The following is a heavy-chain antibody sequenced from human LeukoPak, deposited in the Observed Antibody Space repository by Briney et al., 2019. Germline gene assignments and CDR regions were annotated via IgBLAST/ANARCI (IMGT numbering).Heavy chain of an antibody. CDR1: GGSISSGDYY. J-gene: IGHJ5*02. V-gene: IGHV4-30-4*01. CDR2: MYYSGST. CDR3: ARPYYYDSRIDP. D-gene: IGHD3-22*01. Sequence: PSETLSLTCTVSGGSISSGDYYWSWIRQPPGKGLDWVGYMYYSGSTYYNPSLKSRLTISVDTYKNQLSLKLSSVTAADTAVYYCARPYYYDSRIDPWGQGTLVTVSS.